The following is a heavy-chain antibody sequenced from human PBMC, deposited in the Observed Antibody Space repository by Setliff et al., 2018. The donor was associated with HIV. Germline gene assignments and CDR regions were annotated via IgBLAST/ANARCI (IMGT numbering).Heavy chain of an antibody. CDR3: ARETQTNSGSYLA. Sequence: GASVKVSCKAFGYTFTDHHIHWMRQAPGHGLEWIGIVNPLLGLTSHSQKLQGRVTVTRDTSTSTVYMDLSSLRPEDTAVYYCARETQTNSGSYLAWGQGTLVTVSS. CDR2: VNPLLGLT. V-gene: IGHV1-46*04. D-gene: IGHD3-10*01. J-gene: IGHJ4*02. CDR1: GYTFTDHH.